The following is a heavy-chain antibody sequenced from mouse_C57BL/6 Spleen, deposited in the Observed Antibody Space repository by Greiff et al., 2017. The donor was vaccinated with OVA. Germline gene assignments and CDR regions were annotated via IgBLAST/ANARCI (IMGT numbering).Heavy chain of an antibody. D-gene: IGHD5-5*01. CDR2: IHPNSGST. CDR3: ARGWGLLPPYFDY. CDR1: GYTFTSYW. Sequence: QVQLKQPGAELVKPGASVKLSCKASGYTFTSYWMHWVKQRPGQGLEWIGMIHPNSGSTNYNEKFKSKATLTVDKSSSTAYMQLSSLTSEDSAVYYCARGWGLLPPYFDYWGQGTTLTVSS. V-gene: IGHV1-64*01. J-gene: IGHJ2*01.